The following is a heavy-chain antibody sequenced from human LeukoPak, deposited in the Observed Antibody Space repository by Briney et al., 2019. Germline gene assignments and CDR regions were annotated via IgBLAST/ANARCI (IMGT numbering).Heavy chain of an antibody. CDR2: ITSTSSYI. Sequence: NPGGSLRLSCAASGFSFSSYSMDWVRQAPGKGLEWVSSITSTSSYIYYADSVKGRFTISRDNAKNSLYLQLNSLRAEDTAVYYCARVRGGYSYGYGAMDVWGKGTTVPVSS. D-gene: IGHD5-18*01. CDR1: GFSFSSYS. CDR3: ARVRGGYSYGYGAMDV. V-gene: IGHV3-21*01. J-gene: IGHJ6*03.